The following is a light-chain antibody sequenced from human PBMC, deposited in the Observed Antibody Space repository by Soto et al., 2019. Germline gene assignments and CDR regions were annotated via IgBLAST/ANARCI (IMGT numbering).Light chain of an antibody. CDR2: GAS. CDR1: QSVNIN. V-gene: IGKV3-15*01. CDR3: QQYNNGPPMGT. Sequence: EIVMTQSPSTLSVSPWERSTLSFMASQSVNINLAWYQQKPGQAPRLLIQGASTRATGTPARFSGSGSGTEFTLTISSLQSEDFAVYYCQQYNNGPPMGTFGGGTKVDI. J-gene: IGKJ4*01.